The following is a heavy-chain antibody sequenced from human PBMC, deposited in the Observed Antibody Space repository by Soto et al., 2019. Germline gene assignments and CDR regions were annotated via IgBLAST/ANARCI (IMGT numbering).Heavy chain of an antibody. CDR3: ARDFGAPYDSSGYPQGPYFDY. J-gene: IGHJ4*02. V-gene: IGHV1-69*13. CDR1: GGTFSSYA. Sequence: GASVKVSCKASGGTFSSYAISWVRQAPGQGLEWMGGIIPIFGTANYAQKFQGRVTITADESTSTAYMELSSLRSEDTAVYYCARDFGAPYDSSGYPQGPYFDYWGQGTLVTVSS. CDR2: IIPIFGTA. D-gene: IGHD3-22*01.